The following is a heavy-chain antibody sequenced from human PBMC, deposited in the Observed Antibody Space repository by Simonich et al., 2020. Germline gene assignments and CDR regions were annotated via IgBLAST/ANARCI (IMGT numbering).Heavy chain of an antibody. CDR2: IYPRDADT. V-gene: IGHV5-51*01. CDR3: ARLVMYSGSYYLDY. CDR1: GYSFTSYW. J-gene: IGHJ4*02. D-gene: IGHD1-26*01. Sequence: EVQLVQSGAEVKKPGESLKISCKGSGYSFTSYWIGWVRQMPGEGLEWLGIIYPRDADTRYSPSFQGQVTISADKSISTAYLQWSSLKAADTAMYYCARLVMYSGSYYLDYWGQGTLVTVSS.